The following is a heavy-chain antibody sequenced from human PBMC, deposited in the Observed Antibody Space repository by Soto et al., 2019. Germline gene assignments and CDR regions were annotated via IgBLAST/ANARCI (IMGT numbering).Heavy chain of an antibody. J-gene: IGHJ5*02. V-gene: IGHV4-34*01. CDR3: ARGARYWGYCSGGSCFSWFDP. Sequence: SETLSLTCAVYGGSFSGYYWSWIRQPPGKGLEWIGEINRSGSTNYNPSLKSRVTISVDTSKNQFSLKLSSVTAADTAVYYCARGARYWGYCSGGSCFSWFDPWGQGTLVTVSS. D-gene: IGHD2-15*01. CDR1: GGSFSGYY. CDR2: INRSGST.